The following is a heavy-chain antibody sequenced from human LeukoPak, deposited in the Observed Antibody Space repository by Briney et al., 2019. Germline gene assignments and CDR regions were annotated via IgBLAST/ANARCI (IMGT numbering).Heavy chain of an antibody. CDR3: ARLREIPVFGVVTKSTSYFDY. D-gene: IGHD3-3*01. Sequence: GGSLRLSCAAPGFTFSDYYMSWVRQAPGQGLEWVANINQDGSEKYYLDSAKGRFTISRDNAKNSLYLQMNSLRAEDTAVYYCARLREIPVFGVVTKSTSYFDYWGQGTLVTVSS. J-gene: IGHJ4*02. CDR1: GFTFSDYY. CDR2: INQDGSEK. V-gene: IGHV3-7*01.